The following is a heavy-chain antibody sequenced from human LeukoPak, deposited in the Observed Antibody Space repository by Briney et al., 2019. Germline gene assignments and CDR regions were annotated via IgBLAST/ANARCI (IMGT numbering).Heavy chain of an antibody. CDR3: TRLSHVAGAPKVSWFDP. CDR2: IYHSGTT. J-gene: IGHJ5*02. CDR1: AYSISNGWL. D-gene: IGHD2-15*01. V-gene: IGHV4-38-2*02. Sequence: PSETLSLTCTVSAYSISNGWLWGWIRQPPGKGLEWIASIYHSGTTYFNSSLKSRVTMSVDTSKNQFSLKLTSVTAADTAVYYCTRLSHVAGAPKVSWFDPWGQGTLVTVSS.